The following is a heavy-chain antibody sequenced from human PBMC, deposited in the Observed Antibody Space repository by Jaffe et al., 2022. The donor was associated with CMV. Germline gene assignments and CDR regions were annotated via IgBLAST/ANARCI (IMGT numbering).Heavy chain of an antibody. D-gene: IGHD2-2*01. CDR2: ISYDGSNK. Sequence: QVQLVESGGGVVQPGRSLRLSCAASGFTFSSYGMHWVRQAPGKGLEWVAVISYDGSNKYYADSVKGRFTISRDNSKNTLYLQMNSLRAEDTAVYYCAKDLRHVVPAARYYYYGMDVWGQGTTVTVSS. V-gene: IGHV3-30*18. CDR1: GFTFSSYG. J-gene: IGHJ6*02. CDR3: AKDLRHVVPAARYYYYGMDV.